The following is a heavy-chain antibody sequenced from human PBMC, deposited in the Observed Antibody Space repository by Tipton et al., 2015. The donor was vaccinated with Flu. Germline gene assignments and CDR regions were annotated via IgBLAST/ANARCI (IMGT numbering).Heavy chain of an antibody. Sequence: TLSLTCAVSGYSVNSADYWAWIRQPPGKGLEWIGSVSHSGGAYYNPSLKSRVTISIHTSANQFSLKLTSMTAADMAVYYCARRDLSNYVSDPKNWFDRWGQGTLVTVSS. V-gene: IGHV4-38-2*01. CDR3: ARRDLSNYVSDPKNWFDR. J-gene: IGHJ5*02. CDR2: VSHSGGA. CDR1: GYSVNSADY. D-gene: IGHD4-11*01.